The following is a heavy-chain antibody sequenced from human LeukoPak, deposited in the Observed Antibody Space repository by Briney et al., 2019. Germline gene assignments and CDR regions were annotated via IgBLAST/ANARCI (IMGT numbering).Heavy chain of an antibody. V-gene: IGHV3-23*01. CDR2: ISGSGGST. J-gene: IGHJ3*02. D-gene: IGHD3-10*01. Sequence: GGSLRLSCAASGFTFSIYAMSWVRQAPGQGLEWVSAISGSGGSTYYADSVKGRFTISRDNSKNTLYLQMNSLRAKDTVVYYCAKNMVRGVRYAFDIWGQGTMVTVSS. CDR3: AKNMVRGVRYAFDI. CDR1: GFTFSIYA.